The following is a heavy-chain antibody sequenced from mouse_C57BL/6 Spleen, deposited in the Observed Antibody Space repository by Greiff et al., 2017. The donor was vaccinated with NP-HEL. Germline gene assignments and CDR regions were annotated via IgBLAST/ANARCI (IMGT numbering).Heavy chain of an antibody. CDR3: ARHGDDGYYVAY. V-gene: IGHV5-15*01. CDR1: GFTFSDYG. Sequence: EVKVVESGGGLVQPGGSLKLSCAASGFTFSDYGMAWVRQAPRKGPEWVAFISNLAYSIYYADTVTGRFTISRENAKNTLELEMSSLRSEDTAMYYCARHGDDGYYVAYWGQGTLVTVSA. D-gene: IGHD2-3*01. CDR2: ISNLAYSI. J-gene: IGHJ3*01.